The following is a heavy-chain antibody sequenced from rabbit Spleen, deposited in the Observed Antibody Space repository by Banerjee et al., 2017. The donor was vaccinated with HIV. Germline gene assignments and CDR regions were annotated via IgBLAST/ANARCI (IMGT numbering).Heavy chain of an antibody. CDR3: ARVGGVGVYGYATL. J-gene: IGHJ6*01. CDR1: GFDFSSYG. D-gene: IGHD6-1*01. CDR2: MELLFGST. Sequence: QEQLVESGGGLVQPGGSLKLSCKASGFDFSSYGVSWVRQAPGKGLEWIGYMELLFGSTYYATWVNGRFTISSHNAQNTLYLQLNSLTVADSATYFCARVGGVGVYGYATLWGPGTLVTVS. V-gene: IGHV1S47*01.